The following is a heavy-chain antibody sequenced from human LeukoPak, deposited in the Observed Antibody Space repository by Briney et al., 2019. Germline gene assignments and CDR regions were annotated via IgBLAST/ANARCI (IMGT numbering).Heavy chain of an antibody. J-gene: IGHJ4*02. V-gene: IGHV4-61*01. D-gene: IGHD1-26*01. Sequence: KTSETLSLTCAVSGGSVSSGYYYWSWIRQPPGKGLEWIGNIYYSGSTNYNPSLKSRLTISADTSKNQFSLKLGSVTAADTAVYYCARDRGWELLDYWGQGTLVTVSS. CDR2: IYYSGST. CDR1: GGSVSSGYYY. CDR3: ARDRGWELLDY.